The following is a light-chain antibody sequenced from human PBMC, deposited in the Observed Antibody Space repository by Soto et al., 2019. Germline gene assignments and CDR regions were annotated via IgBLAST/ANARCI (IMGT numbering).Light chain of an antibody. CDR2: EVT. Sequence: QSVLTQPPSASGSPGQSVTISFTGTSSDVGGYNYGSWYQQYPGRAPKLMIYEVTKRPSGVPDRFSGSKSGNTASLTVSGLQAEDEADYYCSSYAASNNFYFVFGGGTKLTVL. CDR3: SSYAASNNFYFV. J-gene: IGLJ3*02. V-gene: IGLV2-8*01. CDR1: SSDVGGYNY.